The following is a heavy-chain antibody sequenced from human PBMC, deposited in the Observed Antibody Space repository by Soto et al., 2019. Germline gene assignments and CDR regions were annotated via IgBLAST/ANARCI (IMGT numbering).Heavy chain of an antibody. CDR2: ITGIKGTT. V-gene: IGHV3-23*01. Sequence: EVKLLESGGGLVQPGGSLRLSCAASGFTFSSYSMSWVRQAPGKGLEWVSHITGIKGTTYYADSVKGRFTISRDSSRNTLYLQMNSLRAEDTALSYCAKCLQVNWNYDAFHIWGQGTMVTVSS. D-gene: IGHD1-7*01. CDR1: GFTFSSYS. CDR3: AKCLQVNWNYDAFHI. J-gene: IGHJ3*02.